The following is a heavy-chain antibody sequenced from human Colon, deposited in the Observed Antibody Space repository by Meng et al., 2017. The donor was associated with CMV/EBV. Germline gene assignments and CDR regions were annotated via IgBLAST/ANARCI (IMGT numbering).Heavy chain of an antibody. J-gene: IGHJ6*02. V-gene: IGHV3-21*01. CDR2: ISSSSSYI. CDR3: ARRLPYYGMDV. Sequence: GESLRLSCAASGFTFSSYSMNWVHQAPGKGLEWVSSISSSSSYIYYADSVKGRFTISRDNAKNSLYLQMNSLRAEDTAIYYCARRLPYYGMDVWGQGTTVTVSS. CDR1: GFTFSSYS.